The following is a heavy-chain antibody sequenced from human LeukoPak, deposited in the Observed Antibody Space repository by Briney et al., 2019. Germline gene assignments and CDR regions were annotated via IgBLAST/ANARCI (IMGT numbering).Heavy chain of an antibody. CDR3: AKDVYGSGSYFDY. D-gene: IGHD3-10*01. V-gene: IGHV3-30*02. CDR1: GFTFSSYG. Sequence: GGSLRLSCAASGFTFSSYGMHWVRQAPGKGLEWVAFIRYDGSNKYYADSVKGRFTISRDNSKNTLYLQKNSLRAEDTAVYYCAKDVYGSGSYFDYWGQGTLVTVSS. CDR2: IRYDGSNK. J-gene: IGHJ4*02.